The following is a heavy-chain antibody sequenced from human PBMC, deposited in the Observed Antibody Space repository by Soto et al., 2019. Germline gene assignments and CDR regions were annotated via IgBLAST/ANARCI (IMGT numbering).Heavy chain of an antibody. D-gene: IGHD6-13*01. Sequence: QVQLVESGGGVVQPGRSLRLSCAASGFTFSSYGMHWVRQAPGKGLEWVAVIWYDGSNKYYADSVKGRFTISRDNSKNTLYLQMNSLRAEDTAVYYCARDYDPIAAADYWGQGTLVTVSS. CDR3: ARDYDPIAAADY. CDR2: IWYDGSNK. J-gene: IGHJ4*02. CDR1: GFTFSSYG. V-gene: IGHV3-33*01.